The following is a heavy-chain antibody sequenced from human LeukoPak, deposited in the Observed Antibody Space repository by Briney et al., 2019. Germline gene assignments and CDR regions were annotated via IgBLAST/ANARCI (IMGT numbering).Heavy chain of an antibody. CDR2: IYDRGPA. CDR1: GYAIISGGFS. J-gene: IGHJ3*02. CDR3: ARVGPCSTSCYLPAFDI. V-gene: IGHV4-30-2*01. D-gene: IGHD2-2*01. Sequence: SQTLSLTCTVSGYAIISGGFSWNWIRQPPGKGLEWIGCIYDRGPAHYNPSLKSRFTISVDRPKNQFFLNVTSLTAADTAVYYCARVGPCSTSCYLPAFDIWGQGTMVTVSS.